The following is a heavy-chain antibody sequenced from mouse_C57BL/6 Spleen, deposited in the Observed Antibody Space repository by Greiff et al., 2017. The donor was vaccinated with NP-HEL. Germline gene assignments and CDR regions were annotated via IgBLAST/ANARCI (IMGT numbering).Heavy chain of an antibody. Sequence: EVQLQQSGPELVKPGASVKISCKASGYTFTDYYMNWVKQSHGKSLEWIGDINPNNGGTSYNQKFKGKATLTVDKSSSTAYMELRSLTSEDSAVYYCARTHYYGSSYAPAMDYWGQGTSVTVSS. CDR1: GYTFTDYY. D-gene: IGHD1-1*01. V-gene: IGHV1-26*01. CDR3: ARTHYYGSSYAPAMDY. J-gene: IGHJ4*01. CDR2: INPNNGGT.